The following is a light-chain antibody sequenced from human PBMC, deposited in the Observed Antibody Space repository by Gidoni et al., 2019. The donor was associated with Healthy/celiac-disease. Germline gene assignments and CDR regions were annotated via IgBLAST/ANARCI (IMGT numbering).Light chain of an antibody. CDR3: QQYNNWPRT. CDR2: GAS. CDR1: QSVSRN. V-gene: IGKV3-15*01. Sequence: EMVMTQSPATLSVSPGERATLSCRASQSVSRNLAWYQQKPGQAPRLLIYGASTRATGIPARFRGSGSGTEFTLTISSLQSEDFAVYYCQQYNNWPRTFGQXTKVEIK. J-gene: IGKJ1*01.